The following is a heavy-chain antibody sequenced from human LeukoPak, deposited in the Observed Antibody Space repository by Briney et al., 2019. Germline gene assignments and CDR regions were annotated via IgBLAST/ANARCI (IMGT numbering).Heavy chain of an antibody. CDR2: IYSGGNT. CDR1: GFTVSSNY. D-gene: IGHD2-15*01. CDR3: VKDVSGDASH. V-gene: IGHV3-66*01. J-gene: IGHJ1*01. Sequence: GGSLRLSCAASGFTVSSNYMSWVRQAPGKGLEWVSLIYSGGNTYYADSVKGRFTISRDNSKNTLYLQMSSLRAEDTAVYYCVKDVSGDASHWGQGTLVTVSS.